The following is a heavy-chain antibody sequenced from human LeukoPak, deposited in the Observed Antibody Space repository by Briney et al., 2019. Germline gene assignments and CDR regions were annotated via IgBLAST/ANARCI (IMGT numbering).Heavy chain of an antibody. J-gene: IGHJ4*02. CDR3: ARGRMTGRGVPWPYLDY. CDR1: GGSFSGYY. CDR2: INHSGST. V-gene: IGHV4-34*01. D-gene: IGHD1-20*01. Sequence: SETLSLTCAVYGGSFSGYYWSWIRQPPGKGLEWIGEINHSGSTNYNPSLKSRVTISVDTSKNQFSLKLSSVTAADTAVYYCARGRMTGRGVPWPYLDYWGQGTLVTVSS.